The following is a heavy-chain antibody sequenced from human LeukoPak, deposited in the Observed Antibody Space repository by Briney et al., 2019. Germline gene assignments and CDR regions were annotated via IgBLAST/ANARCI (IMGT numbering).Heavy chain of an antibody. V-gene: IGHV3-48*03. J-gene: IGHJ4*02. Sequence: GGSLRLSCAASGFNFSSYEMNWVRQAPGKGLEWVSYISTSGTIIYYADSLKGRFTISRDNAKKSLYLQINSLRAEDTAVYYCARVTRGGYDGYFDYWGQGTLVTVSS. CDR1: GFNFSSYE. CDR3: ARVTRGGYDGYFDY. D-gene: IGHD5-12*01. CDR2: ISTSGTII.